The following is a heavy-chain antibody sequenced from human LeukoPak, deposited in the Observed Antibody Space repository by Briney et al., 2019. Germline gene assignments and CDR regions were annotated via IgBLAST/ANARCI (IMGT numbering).Heavy chain of an antibody. J-gene: IGHJ2*01. Sequence: SETLSLTCTVSGYSISSGYYWGWIRQPPGKGLEWIGSIYHSGSTYYNPSLKSRVTISVDTSKNQFSLKLSSVTAADTAVYYCARVNHGVYKTYWYFDLWGRGTLVTVSS. CDR1: GYSISSGYY. D-gene: IGHD4-17*01. V-gene: IGHV4-38-2*02. CDR2: IYHSGST. CDR3: ARVNHGVYKTYWYFDL.